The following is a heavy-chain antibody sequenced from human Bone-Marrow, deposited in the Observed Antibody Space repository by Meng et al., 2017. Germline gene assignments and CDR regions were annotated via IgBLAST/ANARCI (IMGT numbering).Heavy chain of an antibody. CDR1: GGTFSSYA. Sequence: QEQLVQSGAEVKKPGSSVKVPCKASGGTFSSYAISWVRQAPGQGLEWMGGIIPIFGTANYAQKFQGRVTITADESTSTAYMELSSLRSEDTAVYYCARDLESGSYYNFQHWGQGTLVTVSS. V-gene: IGHV1-69*01. CDR3: ARDLESGSYYNFQH. CDR2: IIPIFGTA. J-gene: IGHJ1*01. D-gene: IGHD1-26*01.